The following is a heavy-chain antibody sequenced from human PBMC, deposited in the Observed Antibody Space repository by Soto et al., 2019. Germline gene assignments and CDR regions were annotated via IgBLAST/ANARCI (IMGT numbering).Heavy chain of an antibody. CDR1: GFIFSNYG. Sequence: GESLKISCRASGFIFSNYGMHWVRQAAGKGLEWVAVVWYDGSNKYYADSVKGRFTISRDNSKSTLYLQMSSLRAEDTALYYCARAGDTSLGIRELGAFDIWGQGTKVTVSS. CDR3: ARAGDTSLGIRELGAFDI. V-gene: IGHV3-33*01. CDR2: VWYDGSNK. D-gene: IGHD2-21*01. J-gene: IGHJ3*02.